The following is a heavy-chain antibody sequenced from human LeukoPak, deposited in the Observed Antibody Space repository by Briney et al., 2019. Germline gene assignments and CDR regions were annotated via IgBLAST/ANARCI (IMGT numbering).Heavy chain of an antibody. V-gene: IGHV3-66*01. J-gene: IGHJ4*02. Sequence: PGGSLRLSCAASGFTVSSNYMSWVRQAPVKGLEWVSVIYSGGSTYYADSVKGRFTISRDNSKNTLYLQMNSLRAEDTAVYYCAREGGEEAAGYFDYWGQGTLVTVSS. CDR2: IYSGGST. CDR1: GFTVSSNY. D-gene: IGHD6-13*01. CDR3: AREGGEEAAGYFDY.